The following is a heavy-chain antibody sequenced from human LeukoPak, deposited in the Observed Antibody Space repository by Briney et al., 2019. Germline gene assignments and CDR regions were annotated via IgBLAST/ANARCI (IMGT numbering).Heavy chain of an antibody. CDR1: GFTFSSYA. CDR2: ISGSGGST. D-gene: IGHD2-2*01. V-gene: IGHV3-23*01. J-gene: IGHJ1*01. Sequence: GGSLRLSCAASGFTFSSYAMSWVRQAPGKGPEWVSAISGSGGSTYYADSVKGRFTISRDNSKNTLYLQMNSLRAEDTAVYYCAKQGRRCSSTSCYPEYFQHWGQGTLVTVSS. CDR3: AKQGRRCSSTSCYPEYFQH.